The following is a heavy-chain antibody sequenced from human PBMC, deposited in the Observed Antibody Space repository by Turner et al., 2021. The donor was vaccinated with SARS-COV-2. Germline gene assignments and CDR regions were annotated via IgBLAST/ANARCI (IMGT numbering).Heavy chain of an antibody. CDR2: INPNSCGT. D-gene: IGHD5-18*01. CDR3: AREDRGYSYGYGRFDP. V-gene: IGHV1-2*04. J-gene: IGHJ5*02. Sequence: QVQLVQSGAEVKKPGASVKVSCKASGYTFTGYYMHWVRQAPGQGLEWMGWINPNSCGTNYAQKFQGWVTMTRDTSISTAYMELSRLRSDDTAVYYCAREDRGYSYGYGRFDPWGQGTLVTVSS. CDR1: GYTFTGYY.